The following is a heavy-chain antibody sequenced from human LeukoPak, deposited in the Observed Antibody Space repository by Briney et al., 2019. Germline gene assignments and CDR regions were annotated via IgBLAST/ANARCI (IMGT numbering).Heavy chain of an antibody. CDR1: GYTLTSYG. Sequence: ASVKVSCKASGYTLTSYGISWVRQAPGQGLEWMGWISAYNGNTNYAQKLQGRVTMTTDTSTSTAYMELRSLRSDDTAVYYCARFRFWSRAFLSGAFDIWGQGTMVTVSS. CDR3: ARFRFWSRAFLSGAFDI. V-gene: IGHV1-18*01. D-gene: IGHD3-3*01. CDR2: ISAYNGNT. J-gene: IGHJ3*02.